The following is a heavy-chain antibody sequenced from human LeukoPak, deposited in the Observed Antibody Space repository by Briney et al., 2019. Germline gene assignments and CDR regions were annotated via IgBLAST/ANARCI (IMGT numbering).Heavy chain of an antibody. CDR1: GGSISSYY. D-gene: IGHD5-12*01. CDR3: ARVYGSGYDFRGAFDI. Sequence: PSETLSLTCTVSGGSISSYYWTWIRQPPGKGLEWIGYIYYTGSTNYNPSLKSRVTISVDTSKNQFSLKLTSVTAADTAVYYCARVYGSGYDFRGAFDIWGQGTMVTVSS. J-gene: IGHJ3*02. CDR2: IYYTGST. V-gene: IGHV4-59*01.